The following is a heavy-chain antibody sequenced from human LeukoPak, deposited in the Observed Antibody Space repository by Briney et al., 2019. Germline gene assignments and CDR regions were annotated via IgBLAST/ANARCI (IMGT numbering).Heavy chain of an antibody. CDR2: ISPGGDKP. CDR1: GFIFRNYG. J-gene: IGHJ4*02. Sequence: GGFLRLSCAASGFIFRNYGMNWVRQAPGKGLEWVSGISPGGDKPYYADSVRGRFTISRDNSKNTMYLQMNSLRAEDTAVYYCAQDRAWIEFYFWGQGTLVTVSS. D-gene: IGHD5-12*01. CDR3: AQDRAWIEFYF. V-gene: IGHV3-23*01.